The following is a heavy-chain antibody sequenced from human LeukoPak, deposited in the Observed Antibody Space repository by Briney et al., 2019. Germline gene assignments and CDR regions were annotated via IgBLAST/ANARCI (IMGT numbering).Heavy chain of an antibody. D-gene: IGHD6-19*01. CDR2: ISGSGGST. CDR1: GFTFSSYA. Sequence: GGSLRLSCAASGFTFSSYAMSWVRQAPGKGLEWVAAISGSGGSTYYADSVKGRFTISRDNSRNTLYLQMNSLRAEDTAVYYCAKDQRYSSGWDAFDIWGQGTMVTVSS. V-gene: IGHV3-23*01. J-gene: IGHJ3*02. CDR3: AKDQRYSSGWDAFDI.